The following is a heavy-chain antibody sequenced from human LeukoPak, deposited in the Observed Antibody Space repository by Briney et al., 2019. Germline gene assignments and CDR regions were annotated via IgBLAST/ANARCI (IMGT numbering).Heavy chain of an antibody. Sequence: GGSLRLSCAASGFTFSSYAMTWVRQAPGKGLEWVSSISNIADVRYHADTVKGRFTISRDNSKNTLYLQMNGLRAGDTAVYYCGRAFRTPSWFIGYWGQGALVTVSS. D-gene: IGHD3-10*01. V-gene: IGHV3-23*01. CDR1: GFTFSSYA. CDR3: GRAFRTPSWFIGY. CDR2: ISNIADVR. J-gene: IGHJ4*02.